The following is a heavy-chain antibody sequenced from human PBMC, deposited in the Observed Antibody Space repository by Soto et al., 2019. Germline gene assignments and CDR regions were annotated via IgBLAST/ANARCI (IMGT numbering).Heavy chain of an antibody. V-gene: IGHV1-2*02. CDR1: GYTFTGYY. CDR3: VRVPARLHGMDV. D-gene: IGHD6-6*01. CDR2: INPNSGGT. J-gene: IGHJ6*02. Sequence: RASVKVSCKASGYTFTGYYMHWVRQAPGQGLEWMGWINPNSGGTNYAQKFQGRVTMTRDTSISTAYMELSRLRSDDTAVYYCVRVPARLHGMDVWGQGTTVTVSS.